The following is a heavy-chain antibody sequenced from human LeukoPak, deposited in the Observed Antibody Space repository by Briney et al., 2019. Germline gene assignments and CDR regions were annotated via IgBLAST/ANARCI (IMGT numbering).Heavy chain of an antibody. CDR1: GFTFSSYG. CDR3: AREDRTVLGNDAFDL. CDR2: ISGSGGSA. J-gene: IGHJ3*01. V-gene: IGHV3-23*01. D-gene: IGHD4/OR15-4a*01. Sequence: GGSLRRACAASGFTFSSYGMSWVRQAPGKGLEWVSAISGSGGSAYYADSVKGRFTISIDNAKNTVHLQMNSLRVEDTAVYYCAREDRTVLGNDAFDLWGQGTMVTVSS.